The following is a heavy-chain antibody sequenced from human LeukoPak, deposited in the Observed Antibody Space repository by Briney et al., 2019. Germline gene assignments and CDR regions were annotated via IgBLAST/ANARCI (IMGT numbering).Heavy chain of an antibody. CDR3: ARETSSSWYIAHDAFDI. D-gene: IGHD6-13*01. V-gene: IGHV4-39*07. J-gene: IGHJ3*02. CDR2: IYTSGST. Sequence: PSETLSLTCTVSGGSISSSSYYWGWIRQPPGKGLEWIGRIYTSGSTNYNPSLKSRVTMSVDTSKNQFSLKLSSVTAADTAVYYCARETSSSWYIAHDAFDIWGQGTMVTVSS. CDR1: GGSISSSSYY.